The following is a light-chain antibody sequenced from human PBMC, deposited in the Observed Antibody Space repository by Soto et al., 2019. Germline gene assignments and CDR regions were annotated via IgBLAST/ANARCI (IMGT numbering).Light chain of an antibody. CDR3: QQYDKLPPGVT. CDR2: DAS. V-gene: IGKV1-33*01. J-gene: IGKJ4*01. CDR1: QDISNY. Sequence: DIQMTQSPSSLSASVGDRVTITCQARQDISNYLNWYQQTPGKAPKLLIYDASNLETGVPSRFSGSGSGTDFTVTISSLQREDIATYYWQQYDKLPPGVTFGGGTKVEIK.